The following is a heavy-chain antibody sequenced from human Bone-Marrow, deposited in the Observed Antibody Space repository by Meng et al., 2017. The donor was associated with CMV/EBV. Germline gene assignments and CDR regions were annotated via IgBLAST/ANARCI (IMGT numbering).Heavy chain of an antibody. V-gene: IGHV1-69*08. CDR3: ATGGEMATITGPFDY. J-gene: IGHJ4*02. D-gene: IGHD5-24*01. CDR1: GGTFSSHT. CDR2: IIPGLGTT. Sequence: SLKVSCKASGGTFSSHTMSWVRQAPGQGLEWMGRIIPGLGTTNYAQKFQGRVIMTPDKSTSTANMELSSLRSKDTAVYYCATGGEMATITGPFDYWGQGTLVTVSS.